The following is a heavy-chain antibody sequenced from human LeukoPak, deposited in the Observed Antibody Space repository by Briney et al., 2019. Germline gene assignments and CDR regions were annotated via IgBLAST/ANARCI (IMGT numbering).Heavy chain of an antibody. J-gene: IGHJ5*02. Sequence: SVKVSCKASGGTFSSYAISWVRQAPGQGLEWMGGIIPIFGTANYAQKFQGRVTITADESTSTAYMELSSLRSEDTAVYYCAGDSCSGGSCYSMMNWFDPWGQGTLVTVSS. CDR3: AGDSCSGGSCYSMMNWFDP. CDR1: GGTFSSYA. V-gene: IGHV1-69*13. CDR2: IIPIFGTA. D-gene: IGHD2-15*01.